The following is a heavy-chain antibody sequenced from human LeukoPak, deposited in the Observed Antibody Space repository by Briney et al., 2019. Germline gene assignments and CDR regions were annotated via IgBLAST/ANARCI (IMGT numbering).Heavy chain of an antibody. V-gene: IGHV1-8*01. J-gene: IGHJ4*02. CDR3: ARPASVTSGFDC. D-gene: IGHD2-21*02. Sequence: ASVKVSCKASGYTFTSYDISWVRQATGQGLEWMGWMNPNSGDTGYAQNFRGRVTMARNISISTAYLELSSLRSEDTAVYYCARPASVTSGFDCWGQGTLVTVSS. CDR2: MNPNSGDT. CDR1: GYTFTSYD.